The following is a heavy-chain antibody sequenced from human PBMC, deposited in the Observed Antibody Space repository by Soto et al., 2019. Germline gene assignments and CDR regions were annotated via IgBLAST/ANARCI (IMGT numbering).Heavy chain of an antibody. V-gene: IGHV3-23*01. CDR2: FRSGGDDGTT. D-gene: IGHD3-10*01. CDR1: GFTFSSYS. CDR3: AKKVNSGPGSQYFDY. Sequence: GGSLRLSCAASGFTFSSYSMSWVRQAPGKGLEWVSGFRSGGDDGTTHYADSVKGRFTISRDNSKNTLFLQMDSLRAEDTAIYYCAKKVNSGPGSQYFDYWGQGTLVTVSS. J-gene: IGHJ4*02.